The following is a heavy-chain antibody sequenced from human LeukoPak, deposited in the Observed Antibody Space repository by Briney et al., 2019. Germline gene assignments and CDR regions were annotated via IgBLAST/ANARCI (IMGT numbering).Heavy chain of an antibody. D-gene: IGHD3-22*01. CDR2: ISSTSSTI. J-gene: IGHJ4*02. CDR1: GFTFSSYS. CDR3: ARVSYDSIDY. V-gene: IGHV3-48*01. Sequence: PGGSLRLSCAASGFTFSSYSISWVRQAPGKGLEWVSYISSTSSTIHYADSVKGRFTISRDNAKNSLYLQMNSLRADDTAVYYCARVSYDSIDYWGQGTLVTVSS.